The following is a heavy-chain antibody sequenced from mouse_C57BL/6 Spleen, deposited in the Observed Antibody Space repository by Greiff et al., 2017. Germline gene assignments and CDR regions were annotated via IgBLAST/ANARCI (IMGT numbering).Heavy chain of an antibody. Sequence: VQLKESGGGLVKPGGSLKLSCAASGFTFSDYGMHWVRQAPEKGLEWVAYISSGSSTIYYADTVKGRFTISRDNAKNTLFLQMTSLRSEDTAMYYCARGYFGYYAMDYWGQGTSVTVSS. CDR1: GFTFSDYG. CDR3: ARGYFGYYAMDY. J-gene: IGHJ4*01. CDR2: ISSGSSTI. D-gene: IGHD2-14*01. V-gene: IGHV5-17*01.